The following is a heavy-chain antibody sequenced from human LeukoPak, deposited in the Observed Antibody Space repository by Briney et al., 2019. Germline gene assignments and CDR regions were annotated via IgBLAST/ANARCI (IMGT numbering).Heavy chain of an antibody. J-gene: IGHJ6*02. CDR3: ARAPEPHYDILTGSYGTDYYYGMDV. Sequence: GGSLRLSCAASGFSFSTYGMHWVRQAPGKGLEWVALISYDGANQFYADSVKGRSTISRDNYKKTLYLQMNSLRAEDTAVYYCARAPEPHYDILTGSYGTDYYYGMDVWGQGTTVTVSS. CDR2: ISYDGANQ. CDR1: GFSFSTYG. D-gene: IGHD3-9*01. V-gene: IGHV3-30*19.